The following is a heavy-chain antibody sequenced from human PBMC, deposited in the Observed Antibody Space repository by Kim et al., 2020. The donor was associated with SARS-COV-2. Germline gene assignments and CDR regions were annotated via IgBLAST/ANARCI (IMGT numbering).Heavy chain of an antibody. V-gene: IGHV4-39*01. CDR2: IYYSGST. Sequence: SETLSLTCTVSGGSISSSSNYWGWIRQPPGKGLEWIGSIYYSGSTYYNSSLKSRVSLSVDTSKNQFSLRLSSVTAADTAVYYCARGRTAIFDYWGQGTL. J-gene: IGHJ4*02. CDR3: ARGRTAIFDY. D-gene: IGHD2-21*02. CDR1: GGSISSSSNY.